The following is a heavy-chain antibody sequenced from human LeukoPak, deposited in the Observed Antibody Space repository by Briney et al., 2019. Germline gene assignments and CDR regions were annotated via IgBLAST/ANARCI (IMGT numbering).Heavy chain of an antibody. J-gene: IGHJ4*02. V-gene: IGHV1-18*01. Sequence: ASVKVSCKTSGYSFTSYGVTWVRQAPGQGLEWMGWISAYNGNTNYAQKLQGRVTMTTDTSTSTAYMEPRSLRSDDTAVYYCARARSLPGGFDYWGQGTLVTVSS. CDR3: ARARSLPGGFDY. CDR1: GYSFTSYG. D-gene: IGHD2-2*01. CDR2: ISAYNGNT.